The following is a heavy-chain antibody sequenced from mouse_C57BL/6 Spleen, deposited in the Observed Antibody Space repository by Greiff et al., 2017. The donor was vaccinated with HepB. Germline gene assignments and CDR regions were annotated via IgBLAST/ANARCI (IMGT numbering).Heavy chain of an antibody. V-gene: IGHV1-69*01. Sequence: QVQLQQPGAELVMPGASVKLSCKASGYTFTSYWMHWVKQRPGQGLEWIGEIDPSDSYTNYNQKFKGKSTLTVDKSSSTAYMQLSSLTSEDSAVYYCARSRYGSSPYYAMDYWGQGTSVTVSS. J-gene: IGHJ4*01. D-gene: IGHD1-1*01. CDR2: IDPSDSYT. CDR3: ARSRYGSSPYYAMDY. CDR1: GYTFTSYW.